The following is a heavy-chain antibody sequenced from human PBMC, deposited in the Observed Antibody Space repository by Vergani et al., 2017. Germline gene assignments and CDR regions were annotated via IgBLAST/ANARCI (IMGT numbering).Heavy chain of an antibody. Sequence: VQLQESGPGLVKPSQTLSLTCTVSGGSISSGDYYWSWIRQPPGKGLEWVSAISGSGGSTYYADSVKGRFTISRDNSKNTLYLQMNSLRAEDTAVYYCAKARRRIAAAGTRPADYWGQGTLVTVSS. CDR1: GGSISSGDYY. V-gene: IGHV3-23*01. CDR3: AKARRRIAAAGTRPADY. D-gene: IGHD6-13*01. J-gene: IGHJ4*02. CDR2: ISGSGGST.